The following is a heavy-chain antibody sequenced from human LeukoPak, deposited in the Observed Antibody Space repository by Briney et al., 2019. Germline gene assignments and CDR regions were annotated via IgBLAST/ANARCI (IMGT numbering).Heavy chain of an antibody. J-gene: IGHJ4*02. D-gene: IGHD5-18*01. CDR1: GFTVSDNY. V-gene: IGHV3-66*01. CDR2: IYSEGST. CDR3: ARDPGYDYGYDY. Sequence: GGSLRLSCAASGFTVSDNYMSWVRQAPGKGLEWVAVIYSEGSTYYADSVKGRFTISRDNSKNTVYLQMNSLRAEDTAVYYCARDPGYDYGYDYWGQGTLVTVSS.